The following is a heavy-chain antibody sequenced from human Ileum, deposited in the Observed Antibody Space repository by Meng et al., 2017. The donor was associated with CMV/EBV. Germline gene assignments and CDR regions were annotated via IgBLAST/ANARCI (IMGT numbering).Heavy chain of an antibody. CDR2: IVPIVSIS. Sequence: SVKVSCKTSGGTFSSFAISWVRQAPGKGLEWMGVIVPIVSISNYAQKFQGRVTMTRDTSMSTAYMELSSLRSDDTAVYYCARGGCTTTTCQRVGFHYWGQGTLVTVSS. CDR1: GGTFSSFA. V-gene: IGHV1-69*10. D-gene: IGHD2-2*01. J-gene: IGHJ4*02. CDR3: ARGGCTTTTCQRVGFHY.